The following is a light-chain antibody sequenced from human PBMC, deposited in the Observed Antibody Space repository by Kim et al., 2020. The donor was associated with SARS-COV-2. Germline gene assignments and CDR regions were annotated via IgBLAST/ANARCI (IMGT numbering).Light chain of an antibody. CDR2: QHI. V-gene: IGLV3-1*01. CDR1: KLGDKY. J-gene: IGLJ2*01. CDR3: QAWDSSTAVV. Sequence: SYELTQPPSVSVSPGQTASITCSGDKLGDKYACWYQQKPGQSPVLVIYQHIKRPSGIPERCSGSNSGNTATLTISGTQAMDEADYYCQAWDSSTAVVFGGGTQLTVL.